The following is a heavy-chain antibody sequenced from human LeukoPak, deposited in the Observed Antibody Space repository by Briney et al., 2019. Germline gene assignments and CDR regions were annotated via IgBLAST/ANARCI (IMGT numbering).Heavy chain of an antibody. D-gene: IGHD3-22*01. V-gene: IGHV3-66*01. CDR3: ARGLNYYDSSGYLIDAFDI. J-gene: IGHJ3*02. CDR1: GFPVSRNY. CDR2: IYNGGST. Sequence: PGGSLRLSCAASGFPVSRNYMSWVRQAPGKGLECVSIIYNGGSTYYADSVRGRFTISRDNSKSTLFLQMNSLRAEDTAVYYCARGLNYYDSSGYLIDAFDIWGQGTMVTVSS.